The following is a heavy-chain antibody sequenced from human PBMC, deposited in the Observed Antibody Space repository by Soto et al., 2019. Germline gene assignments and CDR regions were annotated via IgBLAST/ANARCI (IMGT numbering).Heavy chain of an antibody. CDR2: IYYSGST. D-gene: IGHD2-8*01. CDR3: ARRRGLYEYYYMDV. V-gene: IGHV4-59*12. J-gene: IGHJ6*03. Sequence: SETLSLTCTVSGGSISSYYWSWIRQPPGKGLEWIGYIYYSGSTNYNPSLKSRVTISIDTSKNQFSLKLSSVTAADTAVYYCARRRGLYEYYYMDVWGKGTTITVSS. CDR1: GGSISSYY.